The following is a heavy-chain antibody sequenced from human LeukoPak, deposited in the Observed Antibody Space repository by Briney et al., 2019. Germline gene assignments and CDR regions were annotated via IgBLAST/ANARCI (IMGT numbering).Heavy chain of an antibody. J-gene: IGHJ4*02. CDR3: ARVGSYDILTGPGFDY. CDR2: IIPIFGTA. CDR1: GGTFSSYA. D-gene: IGHD3-9*01. V-gene: IGHV1-69*01. Sequence: SVKVSCKASGGTFSSYAISWVRQAPGQGLEWMGGIIPIFGTANYAQKFQGRVTITADESTSTAYMELSSLRSEDTAVYYCARVGSYDILTGPGFDYWGQGTLVTVSS.